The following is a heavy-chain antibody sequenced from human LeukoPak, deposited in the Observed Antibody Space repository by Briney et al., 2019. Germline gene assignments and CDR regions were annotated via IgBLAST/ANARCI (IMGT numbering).Heavy chain of an antibody. CDR1: GGTFSSYG. J-gene: IGHJ4*02. D-gene: IGHD3-10*01. CDR3: AVWFGELSPFDY. V-gene: IGHV1-69*01. CDR2: IIPIFGTA. Sequence: SVKVSCKASGGTFSSYGISWVRQAPGQGLEWMGGIIPIFGTANYAQKFQGRVTITADESTSTAYMELSSLRSEDTAVYYCAVWFGELSPFDYWGQGTLVTVSS.